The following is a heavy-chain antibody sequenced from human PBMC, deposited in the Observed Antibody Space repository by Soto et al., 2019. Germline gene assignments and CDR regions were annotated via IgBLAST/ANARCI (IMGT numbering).Heavy chain of an antibody. CDR3: VRKYPGTRTFDY. CDR1: GFTFNSYA. D-gene: IGHD2-2*01. V-gene: IGHV3-23*01. Sequence: GGSLRLSCAASGFTFNSYAMNWVRQAPGKGLAWVSAIGTDGNTYYANSVKGRFTISRDNSRTTLYLQMNSLRVEDTALYYCVRKYPGTRTFDYWGQGTLVTVSS. J-gene: IGHJ4*01. CDR2: IGTDGNT.